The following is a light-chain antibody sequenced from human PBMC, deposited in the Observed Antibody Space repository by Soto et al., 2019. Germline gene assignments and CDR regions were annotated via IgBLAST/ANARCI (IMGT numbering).Light chain of an antibody. CDR3: QQYDNWPQT. J-gene: IGKJ1*01. V-gene: IGKV3-11*01. Sequence: EIVLTQSPGTLSLSPGERATLSCRASQSVGSSLAWYQQKPGQAPRLLIYDASNRATGTPARFSGSGSGTDFTLTITSLQSEDFAVYYCQQYDNWPQTFGQGTQVDIK. CDR2: DAS. CDR1: QSVGSS.